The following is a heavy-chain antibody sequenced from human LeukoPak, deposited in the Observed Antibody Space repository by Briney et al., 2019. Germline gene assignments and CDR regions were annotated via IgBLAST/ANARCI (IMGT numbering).Heavy chain of an antibody. CDR1: GYTFTSYD. Sequence: ASVKVSCKASGYTFTSYDINWVRQATGQGLEWMGWMNPSSGNTGYAQKFQGRVTMTRNTSISTAYMELSSLRSEDTAVYYCARGRSAAAGRGFDYWGQGTLVTVSS. D-gene: IGHD6-13*01. CDR3: ARGRSAAAGRGFDY. J-gene: IGHJ4*02. CDR2: MNPSSGNT. V-gene: IGHV1-8*01.